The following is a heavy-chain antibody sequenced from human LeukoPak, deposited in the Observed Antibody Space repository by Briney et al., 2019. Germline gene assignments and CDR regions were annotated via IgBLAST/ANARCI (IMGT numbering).Heavy chain of an antibody. J-gene: IGHJ4*02. V-gene: IGHV3-30-3*01. D-gene: IGHD1-7*01. CDR2: ISDDGNNK. CDR1: GFTFSTYA. Sequence: SGGSLSLSCAASGFTFSTYAIHWVRQVPGKGLEWVAVISDDGNNKYYPDSVKGRFTISRDNSKNTLYLQMNSLRPEDTAVYYCARDIRTTYFDYWGQGTLVTVSS. CDR3: ARDIRTTYFDY.